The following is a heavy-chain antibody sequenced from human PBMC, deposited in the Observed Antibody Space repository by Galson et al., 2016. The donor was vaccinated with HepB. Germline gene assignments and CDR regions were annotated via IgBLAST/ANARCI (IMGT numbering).Heavy chain of an antibody. CDR3: TRGTLGTTASMAFDY. Sequence: SETLSLTCVVSGASFTDNSWWSWVRQSPGTGLEWIGEIYQTGTAHYNPSFTIRATITVNKSKNQIPLRLNSVTASDTAVYYCTRGTLGTTASMAFDYWGQGTLVSVSS. V-gene: IGHV4/OR15-8*01. CDR2: IYQTGTA. D-gene: IGHD1-26*01. J-gene: IGHJ4*02. CDR1: GASFTDNSW.